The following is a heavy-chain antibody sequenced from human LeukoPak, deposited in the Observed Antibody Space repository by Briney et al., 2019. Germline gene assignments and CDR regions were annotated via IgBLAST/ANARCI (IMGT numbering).Heavy chain of an antibody. D-gene: IGHD6-25*01. CDR1: GGSISSSSYY. V-gene: IGHV4-39*07. CDR2: IYYSGRT. J-gene: IGHJ5*02. Sequence: SETLSLTCTVSGGSISSSSYYWGWIRQPPGKGLEWIGSIYYSGRTYYNPSLKSRVTISVDTSKNQFSLKLSSVTAADTAVYNCARLAAAGILLFSPNWFDPWGQGTLVTVSS. CDR3: ARLAAAGILLFSPNWFDP.